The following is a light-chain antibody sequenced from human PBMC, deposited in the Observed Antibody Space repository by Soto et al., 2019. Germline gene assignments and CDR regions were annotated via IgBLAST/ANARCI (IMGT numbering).Light chain of an antibody. CDR1: SSDVGSYDF. CDR2: EGS. J-gene: IGLJ1*01. CDR3: SSYDGIRTYV. Sequence: QSALTQPASVSGSPGQSITISCTGTSSDVGSYDFVSWYQQHPGKAPKLLIYEGSKRPSGVSDRFSGSKSGNTASLTISGLQAEDEADYHCSSYDGIRTYVFGSGTKVTVL. V-gene: IGLV2-23*01.